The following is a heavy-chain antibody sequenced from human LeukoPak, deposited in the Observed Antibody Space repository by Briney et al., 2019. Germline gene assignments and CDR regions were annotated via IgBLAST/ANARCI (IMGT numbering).Heavy chain of an antibody. J-gene: IGHJ5*02. D-gene: IGHD2-2*01. CDR1: GFTFTSHA. CDR2: ISTSGGNT. Sequence: GGSLRLSCAASGFTFTSHAMSWVRQGPGKGLEWVSAISTSGGNTYYVDSVKGRFTISRDNSNNTLYLQMNSLRAEDTAVYYCARRESSSSSSWFDPWGQGTLVTVSS. V-gene: IGHV3-23*01. CDR3: ARRESSSSSSWFDP.